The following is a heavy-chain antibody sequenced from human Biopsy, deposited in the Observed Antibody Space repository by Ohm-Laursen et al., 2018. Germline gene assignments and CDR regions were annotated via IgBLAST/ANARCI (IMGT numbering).Heavy chain of an antibody. V-gene: IGHV3-11*01. D-gene: IGHD1-1*01. CDR3: ASPPIVENSVGWAFDI. CDR2: ISSGGSTI. J-gene: IGHJ3*02. Sequence: SLRLSCAASGFTFSDYQMSWIRQTPGKGLEWVSHISSGGSTIFHADSVKGRFTISRDDAKGSLYLQMTNLRAEDTAVYYCASPPIVENSVGWAFDIWGQGTVVTVSS. CDR1: GFTFSDYQ.